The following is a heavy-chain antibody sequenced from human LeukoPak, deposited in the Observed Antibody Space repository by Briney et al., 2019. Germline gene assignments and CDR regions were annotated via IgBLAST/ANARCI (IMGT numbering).Heavy chain of an antibody. CDR1: GFTFSNYA. Sequence: GGSLRLSCAASGFTFSNYALSWVRQAPGKGLEWVSAISGSGGSTYYADSVKGRFTISRDNSKNMLYLQMNSLRAEDTAVYYCARYYYDSSGNSGYDYWGQGTLVTVSS. CDR3: ARYYYDSSGNSGYDY. D-gene: IGHD3-22*01. V-gene: IGHV3-23*01. CDR2: ISGSGGST. J-gene: IGHJ4*02.